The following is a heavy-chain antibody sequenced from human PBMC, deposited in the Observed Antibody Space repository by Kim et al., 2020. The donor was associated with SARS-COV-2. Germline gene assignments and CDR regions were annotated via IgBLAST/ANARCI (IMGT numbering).Heavy chain of an antibody. CDR1: GFTFSSYA. V-gene: IGHV3-23*01. CDR2: ISGSGGST. CDR3: AKTITMIVVVITTSGDVGFDI. Sequence: GGSLRLSCAASGFTFSSYAMSWVRQAPGKGLEWVSAISGSGGSTYYADSVKGRFTISRDNSKNTLYLQMNSLRAEDTAVYYCAKTITMIVVVITTSGDVGFDIWGQGTMVTVSS. J-gene: IGHJ3*02. D-gene: IGHD3-22*01.